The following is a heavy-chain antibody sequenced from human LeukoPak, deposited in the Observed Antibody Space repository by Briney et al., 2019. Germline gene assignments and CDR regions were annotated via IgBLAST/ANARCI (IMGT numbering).Heavy chain of an antibody. J-gene: IGHJ4*02. Sequence: ASVKVSCKASGYTFTDYYMHWVRQAPGQGLEWMGWINPHSGGTDHAQKFQGRVTITRNTSISTAYMELSSLRSEDTAVYYCARYYYDSSGYYYVDYWGQGTLVTVSS. CDR2: INPHSGGT. CDR1: GYTFTDYY. CDR3: ARYYYDSSGYYYVDY. D-gene: IGHD3-22*01. V-gene: IGHV1-2*02.